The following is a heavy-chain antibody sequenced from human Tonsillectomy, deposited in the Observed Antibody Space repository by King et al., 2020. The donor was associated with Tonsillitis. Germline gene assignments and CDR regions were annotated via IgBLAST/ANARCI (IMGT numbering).Heavy chain of an antibody. J-gene: IGHJ5*02. CDR2: IYHSGST. CDR1: GGSISSGGYS. CDR3: ARGRADYVWGSYRYMNWFDP. D-gene: IGHD3-16*02. V-gene: IGHV4-30-2*01. Sequence: QLQLQESGSGLVKPSQTLSLTCAVSGGSISSGGYSWSWIRQPPGKGLEWIGYIYHSGSTYYNPSLKSRVTISLDRSKNQFSLNLSSVTAADTAVYYCARGRADYVWGSYRYMNWFDPWGQGPLVTVSS.